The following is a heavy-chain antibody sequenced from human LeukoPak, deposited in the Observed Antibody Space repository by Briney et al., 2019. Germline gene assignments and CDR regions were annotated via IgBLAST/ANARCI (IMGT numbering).Heavy chain of an antibody. J-gene: IGHJ4*02. V-gene: IGHV3-48*01. Sequence: PGGSLRLSCEASGFTFSSYSMNWVRQAPGKGLEWDSYISSSSSTIYYADSVKGRFTISRDNAKNSLYLQMNSLIAEDTAVYYCARDPGGSYQSSFDYWGQGTLVTVSS. CDR1: GFTFSSYS. CDR2: ISSSSSTI. D-gene: IGHD1-26*01. CDR3: ARDPGGSYQSSFDY.